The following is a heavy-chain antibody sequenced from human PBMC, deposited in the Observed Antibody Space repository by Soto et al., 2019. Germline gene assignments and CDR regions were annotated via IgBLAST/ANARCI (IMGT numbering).Heavy chain of an antibody. CDR2: TSGGGGSP. J-gene: IGHJ4*02. Sequence: GGSLRLSCAASGFSFSTYTMSWVRRAPGKGLEWVSATSGGGGSPSYADSVQGRFTISRDNPKKTLYLQMNGLRAEDTAVYYCAKARCTTSNCYVPDYWGQGTLVTVSS. CDR3: AKARCTTSNCYVPDY. V-gene: IGHV3-23*01. D-gene: IGHD2-8*01. CDR1: GFSFSTYT.